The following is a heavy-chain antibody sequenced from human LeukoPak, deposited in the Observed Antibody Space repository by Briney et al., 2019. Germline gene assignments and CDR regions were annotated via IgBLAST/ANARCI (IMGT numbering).Heavy chain of an antibody. CDR2: ISSSSSYI. D-gene: IGHD6-13*01. Sequence: PGGSQRLSCAASGFTFSSYSMNWVRQAPGKGLEWVSSISSSSSYIYYADSVKGRFTISRDNAKNSLYLQMNSLRAEDTAVYYCARDQIAADFDYWGQGTLVTVSS. V-gene: IGHV3-21*01. CDR1: GFTFSSYS. J-gene: IGHJ4*02. CDR3: ARDQIAADFDY.